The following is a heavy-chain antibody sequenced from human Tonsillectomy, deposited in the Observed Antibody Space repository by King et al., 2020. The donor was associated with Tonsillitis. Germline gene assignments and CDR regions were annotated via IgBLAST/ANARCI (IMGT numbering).Heavy chain of an antibody. Sequence: QLVQSGGGLIQPGGSLRLSCAASGFTVSSNYMNWVRQAPGKGLEWVSLIYSGGSTYYADSVKGRFTISRDNSKNTLYLQMNSLRAEDTAVYYCATSSGRAGFGFDIWGQGTVVTVSS. D-gene: IGHD3-10*01. V-gene: IGHV3-53*01. CDR1: GFTVSSNY. CDR2: IYSGGST. CDR3: ATSSGRAGFGFDI. J-gene: IGHJ3*02.